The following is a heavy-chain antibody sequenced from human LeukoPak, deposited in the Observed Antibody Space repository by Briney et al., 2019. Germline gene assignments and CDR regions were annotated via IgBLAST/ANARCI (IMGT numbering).Heavy chain of an antibody. CDR1: GFTFSSYA. CDR3: AKCTSDGGYSAFDY. CDR2: ISGSRGST. J-gene: IGHJ4*02. D-gene: IGHD2-15*01. V-gene: IGHV3-23*01. Sequence: GGSLRLSCAASGFTFSSYAMSWVRQAPGKGLEWVSAISGSRGSTYYADSVKGRFTISRDNSKNTLYLQMNSLRAEDTAVYYCAKCTSDGGYSAFDYWGQGTLVTVSS.